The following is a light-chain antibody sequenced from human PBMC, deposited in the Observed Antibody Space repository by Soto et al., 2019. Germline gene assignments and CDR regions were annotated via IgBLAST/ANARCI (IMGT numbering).Light chain of an antibody. Sequence: DIQLAQSPSFLSSSVGDRVTISCRASQGSSIHLAWYQQKPGKAPKLLIYAASTLESGAPSRFSGSGSGTGFTLTITRLEPEDFALYYCQQYGHSRRTFGQGTKVEIK. CDR1: QGSSIH. CDR2: AAS. J-gene: IGKJ1*01. CDR3: QQYGHSRRT. V-gene: IGKV1-9*01.